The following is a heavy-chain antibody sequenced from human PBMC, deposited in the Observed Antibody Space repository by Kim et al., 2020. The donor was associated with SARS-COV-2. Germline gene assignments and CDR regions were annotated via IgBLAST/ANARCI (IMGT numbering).Heavy chain of an antibody. J-gene: IGHJ4*02. D-gene: IGHD6-13*01. CDR3: ARDPGGWVAAAGTGFDY. Sequence: EQDRFNIPRDNSQKTLYLQMNSLRAEDTAVYYCARDPGGWVAAAGTGFDYWGQGTLVTVSS. V-gene: IGHV3-30*07.